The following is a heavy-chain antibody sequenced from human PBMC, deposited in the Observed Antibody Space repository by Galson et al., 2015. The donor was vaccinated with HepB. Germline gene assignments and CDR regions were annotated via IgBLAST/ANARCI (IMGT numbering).Heavy chain of an antibody. CDR3: AKEGGYGGGVVDY. J-gene: IGHJ4*02. Sequence: SLRLSCAASEFTFSSYAMGWVRQAPGKGLEWVSTISGSGGSTYYADSVKGRFTISRDNSKNTLYLQMNSLRAEDTAVYYCAKEGGYGGGVVDYWGQGTLVTVSS. V-gene: IGHV3-23*01. CDR1: EFTFSSYA. CDR2: ISGSGGST. D-gene: IGHD4-23*01.